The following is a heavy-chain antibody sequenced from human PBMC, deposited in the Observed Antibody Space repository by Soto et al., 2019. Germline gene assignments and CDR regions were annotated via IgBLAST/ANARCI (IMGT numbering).Heavy chain of an antibody. V-gene: IGHV5-51*01. CDR2: IYPGDSDT. D-gene: IGHD1-26*01. J-gene: IGHJ4*02. Sequence: GESLKISCKGSGYTFTSYWIGWVRQTPGKGLEWMGLIYPGDSDTRYSPSFQGQVTISADKSASTAYLQWSSLKASDTALYYCATRANSHAYFHFWGQGTLVTASS. CDR3: ATRANSHAYFHF. CDR1: GYTFTSYW.